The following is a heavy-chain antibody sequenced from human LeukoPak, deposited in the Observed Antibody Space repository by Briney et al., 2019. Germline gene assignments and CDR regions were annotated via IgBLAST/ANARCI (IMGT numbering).Heavy chain of an antibody. CDR1: GGSFSGYY. CDR2: INHSGST. Sequence: SETLSLTCAVYGGSFSGYYWSWIRQPPGKGLEWIGEINHSGSTNYNPSLKSRVTISVDTSKNQFSLKLSSVTAADTAVHYCGLYYYYYGMDVWGQGTTVTVSS. V-gene: IGHV4-34*01. CDR3: GLYYYYYGMDV. J-gene: IGHJ6*02.